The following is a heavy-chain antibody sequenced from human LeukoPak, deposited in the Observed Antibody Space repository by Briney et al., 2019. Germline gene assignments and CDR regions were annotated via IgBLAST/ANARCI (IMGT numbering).Heavy chain of an antibody. V-gene: IGHV3-7*01. J-gene: IGHJ4*02. CDR3: TRVIVAVPGYFDYFDF. D-gene: IGHD6-19*01. Sequence: GGSLRLSCAASGFSFTNHYMRWIRQAPGKGLEWVANINEDGSNKWHLGSVKGRFTVSRDNARNALYLQMNSLRVEDTAVYYCTRVIVAVPGYFDYFDFWGQGALVTVSS. CDR2: INEDGSNK. CDR1: GFSFTNHY.